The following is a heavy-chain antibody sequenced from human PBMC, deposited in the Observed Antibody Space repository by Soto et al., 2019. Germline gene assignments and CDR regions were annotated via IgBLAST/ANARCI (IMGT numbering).Heavy chain of an antibody. D-gene: IGHD3-22*01. V-gene: IGHV4-59*01. J-gene: IGHJ4*02. Sequence: PSETLSLTCTVSGGSLITYYWSWIRQPPGKGLEWIGYIFYSGGTNYNPSLNSRVTISADTSKNQFSLKLNSVTAVDTAVYYCARFYYDGSRYHSALDHWGQGILVTVSS. CDR3: ARFYYDGSRYHSALDH. CDR2: IFYSGGT. CDR1: GGSLITYY.